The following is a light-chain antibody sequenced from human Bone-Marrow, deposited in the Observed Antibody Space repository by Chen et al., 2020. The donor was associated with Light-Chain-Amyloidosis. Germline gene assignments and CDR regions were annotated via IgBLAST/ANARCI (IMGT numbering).Light chain of an antibody. J-gene: IGLJ1*01. CDR3: SSYTITNTLV. CDR1: SSDVSGDNH. Sequence: QSALTQPASVSASPGQSLSISCTGTSSDVSGDNHVSWYQQHPDKAPKLMIYEVTNRPSWVPDRFSGSKSDNTASLTISGLQTEDEADYFCSSYTITNTLVFGSGTRVTVL. CDR2: EVT. V-gene: IGLV2-14*01.